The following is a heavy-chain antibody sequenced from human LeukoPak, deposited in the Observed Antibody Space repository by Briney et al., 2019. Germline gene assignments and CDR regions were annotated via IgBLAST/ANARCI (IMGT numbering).Heavy chain of an antibody. CDR1: GFTFSSYA. CDR3: ARGGPRYGGIAVAGTIDY. CDR2: ISGSGGST. V-gene: IGHV3-23*01. J-gene: IGHJ4*02. Sequence: GGSLRLSCAASGFTFSSYAMSWVRQAPGKGLEWVSAISGSGGSTYYADSVKGRFTISRDNSKNTLYLQMNSLRAEDTAVYYCARGGPRYGGIAVAGTIDYWGQGTLVTVSS. D-gene: IGHD6-19*01.